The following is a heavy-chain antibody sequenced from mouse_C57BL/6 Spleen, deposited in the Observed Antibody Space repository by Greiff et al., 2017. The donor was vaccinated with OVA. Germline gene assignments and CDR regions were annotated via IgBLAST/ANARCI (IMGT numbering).Heavy chain of an antibody. D-gene: IGHD1-2*01. Sequence: DVQLVESGPELVKPGASVKMSCKASGYTFTDYNMHWVKQSHGKSLEWLGYINPNNGGTSYNQKFKGKATLTVNKSSSTAYMELRSLTSEDSAVYYCAGEEGYYGLGVAYWGQGTLVTVSA. J-gene: IGHJ3*01. V-gene: IGHV1-22*01. CDR2: INPNNGGT. CDR1: GYTFTDYN. CDR3: AGEEGYYGLGVAY.